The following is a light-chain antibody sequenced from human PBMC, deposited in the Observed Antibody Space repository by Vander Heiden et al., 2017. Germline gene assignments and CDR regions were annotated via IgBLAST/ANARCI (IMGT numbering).Light chain of an antibody. CDR2: AAS. CDR1: QSISSY. J-gene: IGKJ2*01. Sequence: DVQMTQSPSSLSASVGDRVTITCRASQSISSYLNWYQQRPGKAPNLLIYAASSLQSGVPSRFSGSGSGTDFTLTISRLQPEDFATYYCQQSDSTLTTFGQGTKLEIK. CDR3: QQSDSTLTT. V-gene: IGKV1-39*01.